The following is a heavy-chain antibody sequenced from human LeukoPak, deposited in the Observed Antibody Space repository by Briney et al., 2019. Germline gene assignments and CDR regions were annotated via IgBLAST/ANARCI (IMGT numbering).Heavy chain of an antibody. D-gene: IGHD6-19*01. J-gene: IGHJ2*01. CDR3: ARQGSSGWYESGWYFDL. Sequence: SETLSLTCTVSGGSINSFHWSWIRQPPGKGLECVGYIYYRGTTYYNPSLKSRVTISLDTSKNQFSLKLSSVTAADTAVYYCARQGSSGWYESGWYFDLWGRGTLVTVSS. CDR1: GGSINSFH. V-gene: IGHV4-59*08. CDR2: IYYRGTT.